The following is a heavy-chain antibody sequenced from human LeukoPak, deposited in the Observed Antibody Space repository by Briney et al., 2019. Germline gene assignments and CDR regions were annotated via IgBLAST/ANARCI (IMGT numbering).Heavy chain of an antibody. J-gene: IGHJ3*02. CDR1: GGSISRGGYY. D-gene: IGHD3-10*01. V-gene: IGHV4-31*03. CDR2: IYYSGST. CDR3: ARGFRGVIINDAFDI. Sequence: PSQTLSLTCTVSGGSISRGGYYWSWIRQHPGKGLEWIGYIYYSGSTYYNPSLKSRVTISVDTSKNQFSLKLSSVTAADTAVYYCARGFRGVIINDAFDIWGQGTMVTVSS.